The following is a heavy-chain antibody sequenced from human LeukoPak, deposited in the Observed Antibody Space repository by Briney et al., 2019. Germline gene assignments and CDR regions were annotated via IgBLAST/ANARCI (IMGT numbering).Heavy chain of an antibody. CDR2: IYYSGST. D-gene: IGHD6-13*01. J-gene: IGHJ3*02. CDR1: GGSMSSYY. Sequence: PSETLSLTCTVSGGSMSSYYWGWVRQPPGKGLEWIGYIYYSGSTNYNPSLKSRVTISVDTSKNLLSLKLSSVTAADTAVYYCARVRQQVVHDAFDILGQGTMVIVSS. CDR3: ARVRQQVVHDAFDI. V-gene: IGHV4-59*01.